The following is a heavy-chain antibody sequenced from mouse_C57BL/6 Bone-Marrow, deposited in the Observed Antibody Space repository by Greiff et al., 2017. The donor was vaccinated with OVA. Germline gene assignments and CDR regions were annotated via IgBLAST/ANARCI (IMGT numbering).Heavy chain of an antibody. Sequence: VQLKESGPGLVAPSQSLSITCTVSGFSLTSYGVHWVRQPPGKGLEWLVVIWSDGSTTYNSALKSRLSISKDNSKSQVFLKMNSLQTDDTAMYYCARHRGTTVDWYFDVWGTGTTVTVSS. J-gene: IGHJ1*03. V-gene: IGHV2-6-1*01. CDR1: GFSLTSYG. D-gene: IGHD1-1*01. CDR2: IWSDGST. CDR3: ARHRGTTVDWYFDV.